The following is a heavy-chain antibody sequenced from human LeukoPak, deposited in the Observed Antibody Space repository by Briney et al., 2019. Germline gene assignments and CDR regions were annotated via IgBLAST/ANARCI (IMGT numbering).Heavy chain of an antibody. CDR2: ISYDGSNK. D-gene: IGHD3-22*01. V-gene: IGHV3-30-3*01. Sequence: GRSLRLSCAASGFTFSSYAMHWVRQAPGKGLEWVAVISYDGSNKYYADSVKGRFTISRDNSKNTLYLQMNSLRPEDTAVYYCARESERLFDYWGQGTLVTGSS. J-gene: IGHJ4*02. CDR3: ARESERLFDY. CDR1: GFTFSSYA.